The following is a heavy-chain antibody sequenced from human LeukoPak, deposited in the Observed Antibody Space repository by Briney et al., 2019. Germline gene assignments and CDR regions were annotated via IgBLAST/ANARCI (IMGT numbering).Heavy chain of an antibody. D-gene: IGHD2/OR15-2a*01. Sequence: GGSLRLSCAASGFTFSSYAMSWVRQAPGKGLEWVSAISGSGGSTYYADSVKGRFTISRDNSKNTLSLQMNSLRAEDTAVYYCAKSLQGGAHVIYGGMDVWGQGTTVTVSS. CDR3: AKSLQGGAHVIYGGMDV. J-gene: IGHJ6*02. V-gene: IGHV3-23*01. CDR1: GFTFSSYA. CDR2: ISGSGGST.